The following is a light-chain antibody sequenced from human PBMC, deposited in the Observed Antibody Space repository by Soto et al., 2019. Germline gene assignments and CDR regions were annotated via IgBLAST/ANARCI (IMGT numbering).Light chain of an antibody. J-gene: IGKJ4*01. CDR2: DAS. Sequence: DIQMTQSPSTLSASVGDRVTITYRASQSISSWLAWYQQKPGKAPKLLIYDASSLESGVPSRFSGSGSGTEFTLTISSLQPDDFVTYYCQQYNSYSPLTFGGGTKVEIK. V-gene: IGKV1-5*01. CDR3: QQYNSYSPLT. CDR1: QSISSW.